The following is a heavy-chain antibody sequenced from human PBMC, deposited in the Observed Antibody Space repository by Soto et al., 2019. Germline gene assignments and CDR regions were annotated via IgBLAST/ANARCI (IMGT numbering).Heavy chain of an antibody. CDR3: AAENLEYSSSSGLDAFDI. D-gene: IGHD6-6*01. Sequence: SVKVSCKASGFTFTSSALQWVRQARGQRLEWIGWIVVGSGNTNYAQKFQERVTITRDMSTSTAYMELSSLRSEDTAVYYCAAENLEYSSSSGLDAFDIWGQGTMVTVSS. CDR1: GFTFTSSA. J-gene: IGHJ3*02. CDR2: IVVGSGNT. V-gene: IGHV1-58*01.